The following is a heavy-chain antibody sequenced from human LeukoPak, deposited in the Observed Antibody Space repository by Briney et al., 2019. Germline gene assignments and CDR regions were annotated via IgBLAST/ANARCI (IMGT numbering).Heavy chain of an antibody. Sequence: GASVKVSCKASGYTFTGYYMHWVRQAPGQGLEWMGWINPNSGGTNYAQKFQGRVTMTRDTSISTAYMELSRLRSDDTAVYYCARVAELVVPAATSFDPWGQGTLVTVSS. CDR1: GYTFTGYY. D-gene: IGHD2-2*01. CDR2: INPNSGGT. CDR3: ARVAELVVPAATSFDP. J-gene: IGHJ5*02. V-gene: IGHV1-2*02.